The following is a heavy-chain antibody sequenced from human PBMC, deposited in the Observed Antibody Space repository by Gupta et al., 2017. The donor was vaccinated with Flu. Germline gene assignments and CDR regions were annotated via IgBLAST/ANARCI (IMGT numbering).Heavy chain of an antibody. CDR2: ISWNSGSI. CDR1: GFTFDDYA. CDR3: AKDRSRGWSQPYYFDY. Sequence: ESGGGLVQPGRSLRLSCAASGFTFDDYAMHWVRQAPGKGLEWVSGISWNSGSIGYADSVKGRFTISRDNAKNSLYLQMNSLRAEDTALYYCAKDRSRGWSQPYYFDYWGQGTLVTVSS. V-gene: IGHV3-9*01. J-gene: IGHJ4*02. D-gene: IGHD6-19*01.